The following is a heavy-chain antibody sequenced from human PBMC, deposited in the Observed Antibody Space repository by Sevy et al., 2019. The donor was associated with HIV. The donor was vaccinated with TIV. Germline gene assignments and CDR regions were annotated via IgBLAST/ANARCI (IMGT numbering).Heavy chain of an antibody. J-gene: IGHJ4*01. CDR1: GFTFSNAW. V-gene: IGHV3-15*01. D-gene: IGHD2-2*02. CDR2: IKSKTDGGTT. CDR3: TTEGIVVVPAAIPTDY. Sequence: GGSLRLSCAASGFTFSNAWMSWVRQAPGKGLEWVGHIKSKTDGGTTDYAGPVKGRFTISSDDSKNTLYLKMNGLKTVDTAVYYCTTEGIVVVPAAIPTDYWGQGTLVTVSS.